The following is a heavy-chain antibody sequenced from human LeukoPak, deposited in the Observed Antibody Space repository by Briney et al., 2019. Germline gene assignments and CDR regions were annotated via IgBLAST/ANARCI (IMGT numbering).Heavy chain of an antibody. CDR1: GFTFSSYA. Sequence: GGSLRLSCAASGFTFSSYAMSWVRQAPGKGLEWVSAISGSGGSTYYADSVKGRFTISRDNSKNTLYLQMNSLRAEDTAVYYCAKVAVVPAAMYYYYMDVWGKGTTVTVSS. V-gene: IGHV3-23*01. CDR2: ISGSGGST. J-gene: IGHJ6*03. D-gene: IGHD2-2*01. CDR3: AKVAVVPAAMYYYYMDV.